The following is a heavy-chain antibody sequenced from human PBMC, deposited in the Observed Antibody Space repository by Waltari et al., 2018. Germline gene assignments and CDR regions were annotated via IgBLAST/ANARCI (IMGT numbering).Heavy chain of an antibody. D-gene: IGHD2-15*01. CDR3: AREPRCCSGGSCLRHYFDY. J-gene: IGHJ4*02. V-gene: IGHV4-34*01. Sequence: QVQLQQWGAGLLKPSETLSLTCAVYGGSFSGYYWSWIRQPPGKGLEWIGEINHSGSPNYNPCLKSRVTRSVDTAKNQFSRKLSSVTAADTAVYYCAREPRCCSGGSCLRHYFDYWGQGTLVTVSS. CDR1: GGSFSGYY. CDR2: INHSGSP.